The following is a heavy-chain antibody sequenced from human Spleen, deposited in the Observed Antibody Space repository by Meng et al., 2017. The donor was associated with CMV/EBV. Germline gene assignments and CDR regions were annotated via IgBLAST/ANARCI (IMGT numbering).Heavy chain of an antibody. D-gene: IGHD1-26*01. CDR2: ISYDGSNK. V-gene: IGHV3-30-3*01. Sequence: GGSLRLSCAASGFTFSSYAMHWVRQAPGKGLEWVAVISYDGSNKYYADSVKGRFTISRDNSKNTLYLQMNSLRAEDTAVYYCARDRLSGSYRHDAFDIWGQGTMVTVSS. CDR3: ARDRLSGSYRHDAFDI. J-gene: IGHJ3*02. CDR1: GFTFSSYA.